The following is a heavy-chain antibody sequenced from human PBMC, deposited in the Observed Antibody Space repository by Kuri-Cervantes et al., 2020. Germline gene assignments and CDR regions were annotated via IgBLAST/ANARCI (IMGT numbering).Heavy chain of an antibody. Sequence: ASVKVSCKASGYTFTSYYMHWVRQAPGQGLECMGIINPSGGSTSYAQKFQGRVTMTRDTSTSTVYMELSSLRSEDTAVYYCARALAVAAIDPWGQGTLVTVSS. CDR3: ARALAVAAIDP. CDR1: GYTFTSYY. V-gene: IGHV1-46*01. J-gene: IGHJ5*02. D-gene: IGHD6-19*01. CDR2: INPSGGST.